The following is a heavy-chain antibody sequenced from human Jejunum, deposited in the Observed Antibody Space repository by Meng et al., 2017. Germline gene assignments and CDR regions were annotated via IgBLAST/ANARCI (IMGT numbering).Heavy chain of an antibody. CDR2: IKSTSDGGTI. J-gene: IGHJ1*01. CDR3: TTDRLADRISQFQH. Sequence: GESLKISCAASGFILSNAWMSWVRQAPGKGLEWVGRIKSTSDGGTIDYAAAVKGRFTISRDDSKNTLYLQMNSLKTEDTAVYYCTTDRLADRISQFQHWGQGTLVTVSS. CDR1: GFILSNAW. V-gene: IGHV3-15*01. D-gene: IGHD2/OR15-2a*01.